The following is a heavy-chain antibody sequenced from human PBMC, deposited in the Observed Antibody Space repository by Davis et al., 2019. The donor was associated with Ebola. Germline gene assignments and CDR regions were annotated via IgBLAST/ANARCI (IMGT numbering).Heavy chain of an antibody. CDR3: ATLRRTITGMDDAFDI. D-gene: IGHD2-8*02. Sequence: AASVKVSCKTSGYTFTTYAMNWVRQAPGQGLEWMGWINTNTGNPTYAPSFTGRFVFSLDTSVSTAYLQISSLKASDTAMYYCATLRRTITGMDDAFDIWGQGTMVTVSS. J-gene: IGHJ3*02. CDR1: GYTFTTYA. V-gene: IGHV7-4-1*02. CDR2: INTNTGNP.